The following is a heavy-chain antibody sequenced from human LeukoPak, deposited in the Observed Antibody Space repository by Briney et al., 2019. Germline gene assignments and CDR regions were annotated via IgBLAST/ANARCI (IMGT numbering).Heavy chain of an antibody. CDR2: ITRTGNI. D-gene: IGHD3-10*01. CDR1: GGSFSGYY. V-gene: IGHV4-34*01. J-gene: IGHJ6*02. CDR3: ARDNRSHMVRGTTLNYGMDV. Sequence: SETLSLTCAVYGGSFSGYYWSWLRQPPGKGLEWIGEITRTGNINYNPSLKSRVTISVDTSKNQFSLKLSSVTAADTAVYYCARDNRSHMVRGTTLNYGMDVWGQGTTVTVSS.